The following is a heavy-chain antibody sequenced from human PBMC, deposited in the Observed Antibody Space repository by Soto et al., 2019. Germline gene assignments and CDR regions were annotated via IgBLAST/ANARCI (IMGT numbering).Heavy chain of an antibody. V-gene: IGHV3-23*01. Sequence: GSLRLSCAASGFTFSSYAMSWVRQAPGKGLEWVSAISGSGGSTYYADSVKGRFTISRDNSKNTLYLQMNSLRAEDTAVYYCAKDRGYCSGGSCYGSYYYYYGMDVWGQGTTVTVSS. J-gene: IGHJ6*02. CDR1: GFTFSSYA. D-gene: IGHD2-15*01. CDR3: AKDRGYCSGGSCYGSYYYYYGMDV. CDR2: ISGSGGST.